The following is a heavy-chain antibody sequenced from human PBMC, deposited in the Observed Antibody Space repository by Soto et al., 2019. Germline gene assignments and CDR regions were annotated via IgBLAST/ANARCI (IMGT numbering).Heavy chain of an antibody. V-gene: IGHV4-59*01. CDR2: IYYSGST. J-gene: IGHJ6*02. Sequence: SETLSLTCTVSGGSISSYYWSWIRQPPGKGLEWIRYIYYSGSTNYNPSLKSRVTISVDTSKNQFSLKLSSVTAADTAVYYCARDTGIAVAGIGTDVWGQGTTVTVSS. CDR1: GGSISSYY. CDR3: ARDTGIAVAGIGTDV. D-gene: IGHD6-19*01.